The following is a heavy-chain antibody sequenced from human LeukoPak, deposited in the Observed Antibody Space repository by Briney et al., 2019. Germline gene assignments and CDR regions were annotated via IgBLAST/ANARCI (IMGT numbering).Heavy chain of an antibody. Sequence: PSETLSLTCSVSGDSLSSSHTYYWGWIRQPPGKGLEWIGSSYFRGSTYSSPSLRSRGVISVDTSKNQCSLKLTSVTPADTAVYYCGSSHSSSWYDWWGQGTLVTVTS. D-gene: IGHD6-13*01. CDR2: SYFRGST. CDR1: GDSLSSSHTYY. V-gene: IGHV4-39*07. J-gene: IGHJ4*02. CDR3: GSSHSSSWYDW.